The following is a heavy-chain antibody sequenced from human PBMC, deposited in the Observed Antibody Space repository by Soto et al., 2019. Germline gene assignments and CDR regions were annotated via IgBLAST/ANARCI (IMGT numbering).Heavy chain of an antibody. J-gene: IGHJ6*02. CDR3: AKEDPVSGTGYYYGMDV. D-gene: IGHD3-16*01. V-gene: IGHV3-23*01. CDR1: GFTFSSYA. Sequence: GGSLRLSCAASGFTFSSYAMSWVRQAPGKGLEWVSAISGSGGSTYYADSVKGRFTISRDNSKNTLYLQMNSLRAEDTAVYYCAKEDPVSGTGYYYGMDVWGQGTTVTVSS. CDR2: ISGSGGST.